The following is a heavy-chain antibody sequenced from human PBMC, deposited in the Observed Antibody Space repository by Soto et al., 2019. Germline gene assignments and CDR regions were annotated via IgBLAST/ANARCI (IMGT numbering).Heavy chain of an antibody. CDR2: FYHDGTT. V-gene: IGHV4-30-2*01. CDR3: AGSRYCSSTTGYFFDY. J-gene: IGHJ4*02. D-gene: IGHD2-2*01. Sequence: TLFLTCTVAGASISSDGYSWSWIRQPPGKGLEWIGYFYHDGTTYYNPSLRSRVTISVDKSKNQFSLRLISVTAADTAVYYCAGSRYCSSTTGYFFDYWGQGALVTVSS. CDR1: GASISSDGYS.